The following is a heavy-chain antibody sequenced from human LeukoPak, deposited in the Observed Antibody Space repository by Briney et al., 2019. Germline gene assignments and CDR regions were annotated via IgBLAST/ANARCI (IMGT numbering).Heavy chain of an antibody. CDR3: AREGLEQQLAIDY. D-gene: IGHD6-13*01. CDR1: GYTFTGYY. J-gene: IGHJ4*02. Sequence: GASVKVSCKASGYTFTGYYMHWVRQAPGQGLEWMGWINPNSGGTNYAQKFQGWVTMTRDTSISTAYMELSRLRSDDTAVYYCAREGLEQQLAIDYWGQGTLVTVSS. V-gene: IGHV1-2*04. CDR2: INPNSGGT.